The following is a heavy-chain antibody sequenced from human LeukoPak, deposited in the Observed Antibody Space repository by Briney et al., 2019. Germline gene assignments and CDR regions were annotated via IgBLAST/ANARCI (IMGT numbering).Heavy chain of an antibody. D-gene: IGHD3-22*01. J-gene: IGHJ5*02. V-gene: IGHV3-23*01. CDR1: GFTFNSYA. Sequence: GGSLRLSCAGFGFTFNSYAMTWVRQAPGKGLKWFSGIIGSGGTTYYADSVKGRFTISRDNFNNTLYLQMNSMRVEDTALYFCAKGVVDYYDSSGYYPSDLWGQGTLVTVSS. CDR3: AKGVVDYYDSSGYYPSDL. CDR2: IIGSGGTT.